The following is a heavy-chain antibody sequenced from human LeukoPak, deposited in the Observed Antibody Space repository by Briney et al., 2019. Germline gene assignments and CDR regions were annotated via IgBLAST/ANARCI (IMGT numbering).Heavy chain of an antibody. J-gene: IGHJ5*02. CDR1: GGTFSSYA. Sequence: ASVKVSCKASGGTFSSYAISWVRQAPGQGLEWMGGISPIFGTANYAQKFQGRVTITADESTSTAYMELSSLRSEDTAVYYCAINFITMVRGVIIRTLDPWGQGTLVTVSS. V-gene: IGHV1-69*13. CDR3: AINFITMVRGVIIRTLDP. D-gene: IGHD3-10*01. CDR2: ISPIFGTA.